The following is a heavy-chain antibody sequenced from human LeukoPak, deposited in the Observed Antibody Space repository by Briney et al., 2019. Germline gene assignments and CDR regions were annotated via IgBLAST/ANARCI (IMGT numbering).Heavy chain of an antibody. CDR1: GFTFSSYS. CDR3: YYYYYMDV. V-gene: IGHV3-21*01. CDR2: ISSSSSYI. J-gene: IGHJ6*03. D-gene: IGHD1-1*01. Sequence: GGSLRLSCAASGFTFSSYSMNWVRQAPGKGLEWVSSISSSSSYIYYADSVKGRFTISRDNAKNSLYLQMVYYCARPNWNSLYYYYYYMDVWGKGTTVTVSS.